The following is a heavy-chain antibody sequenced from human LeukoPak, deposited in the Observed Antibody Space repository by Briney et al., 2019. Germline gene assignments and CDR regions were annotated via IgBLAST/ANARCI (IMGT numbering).Heavy chain of an antibody. CDR3: AKARGGSYFGGDAFDI. D-gene: IGHD1-26*01. CDR1: GFTFSSYG. CDR2: ISYDGSNK. V-gene: IGHV3-30*18. J-gene: IGHJ3*02. Sequence: GRSPRLSCAASGFTFSSYGMHWVRQAPGKGLEWVAVISYDGSNKYYADSVKGRFTISRDNSKNTLYLQMNSLRAEDTAVYYCAKARGGSYFGGDAFDIWGQGTMVTVSS.